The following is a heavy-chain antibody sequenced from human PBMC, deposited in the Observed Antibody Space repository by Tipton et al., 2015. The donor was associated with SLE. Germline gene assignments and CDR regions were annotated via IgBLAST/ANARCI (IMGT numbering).Heavy chain of an antibody. D-gene: IGHD2-2*01. CDR1: GGSISSYY. CDR2: IYYSGST. Sequence: LRLSCTVSGGSISSYYWSWIRQPPGKGLEWIGYIYYSGSTNYNPSLKSRVTISVDTSKNQFSLKLSSVTAADTAVYYCARGGTRYCSSTSCFTGYYYYYMDVWGKGTTVTVSS. V-gene: IGHV4-59*01. J-gene: IGHJ6*03. CDR3: ARGGTRYCSSTSCFTGYYYYYMDV.